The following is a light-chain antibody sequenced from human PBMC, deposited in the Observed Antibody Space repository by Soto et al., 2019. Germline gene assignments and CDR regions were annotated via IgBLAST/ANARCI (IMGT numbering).Light chain of an antibody. CDR2: DAS. CDR3: QQYDNLP. J-gene: IGKJ2*01. V-gene: IGKV1-33*01. Sequence: DIQMTQSPSSLSASVGDRVTSTCQASQDISNYLSWYQQKPGKAPKLLIYDASNLETGVPSRFSGSGSGTDFTFTISSLQPEDIATYYCQQYDNLPFGQGTKLEIK. CDR1: QDISNY.